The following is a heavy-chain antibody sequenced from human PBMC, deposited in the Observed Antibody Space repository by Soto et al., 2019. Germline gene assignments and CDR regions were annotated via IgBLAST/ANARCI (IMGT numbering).Heavy chain of an antibody. CDR2: IYYSGST. CDR3: ASTVTTDYYYYGMDV. Sequence: SETLSLTCTVSGGSISSYYWSWIRQPPGKGLEWIGYIYYSGSTNYNPSLKSRVTISVDTSKNQFSLKLSSVTAADTAVYYCASTVTTDYYYYGMDVWGQGTTVTVSS. CDR1: GGSISSYY. D-gene: IGHD4-17*01. V-gene: IGHV4-59*08. J-gene: IGHJ6*02.